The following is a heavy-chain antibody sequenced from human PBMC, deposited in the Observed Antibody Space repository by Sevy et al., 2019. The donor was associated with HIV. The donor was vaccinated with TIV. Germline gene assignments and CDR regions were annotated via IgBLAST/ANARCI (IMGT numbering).Heavy chain of an antibody. V-gene: IGHV3-53*03. J-gene: IGHJ6*02. CDR1: EVTVSSKY. Sequence: GGSLRLSCAASEVTVSSKYMSWVRQAPGKGLEWVSVIYSCGNTYYPDSLKGRFTISIDISKNTLYLQMNGLSAEDTAIYYCATTSTPLYYYAMDVWGQGTTVTVSS. D-gene: IGHD2-15*01. CDR2: IYSCGNT. CDR3: ATTSTPLYYYAMDV.